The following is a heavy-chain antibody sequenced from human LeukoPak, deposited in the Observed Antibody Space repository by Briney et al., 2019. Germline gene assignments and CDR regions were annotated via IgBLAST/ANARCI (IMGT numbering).Heavy chain of an antibody. D-gene: IGHD6-13*01. CDR2: ISYDGTNK. V-gene: IGHV3-30*18. CDR3: AKDSSSSNYYYGLDV. J-gene: IGHJ6*02. CDR1: GFPFSSYG. Sequence: PGGSLRLFCAASGFPFSSYGMHWVRQAPGKGLEWVAAISYDGTNKYYGDSVKGRFTISRDNSKNTLYLQMNSLRADDTAVYFCAKDSSSSNYYYGLDVWGQGTTVIVSS.